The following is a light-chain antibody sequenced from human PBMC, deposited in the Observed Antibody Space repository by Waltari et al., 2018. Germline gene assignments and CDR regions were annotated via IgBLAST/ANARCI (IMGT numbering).Light chain of an antibody. CDR1: HYNTGNHS. Sequence: QSVLSQPPSASGTPGQTVTISCSGSHYNTGNHSVYWYHQLPGTAPKLLIYRNNQRPAGVPDRFSGSKSGTSASLAISGLRSDDEADYYCSSWDGSLGGVIFGGGTKLTVL. CDR3: SSWDGSLGGVI. CDR2: RNN. J-gene: IGLJ2*01. V-gene: IGLV1-47*01.